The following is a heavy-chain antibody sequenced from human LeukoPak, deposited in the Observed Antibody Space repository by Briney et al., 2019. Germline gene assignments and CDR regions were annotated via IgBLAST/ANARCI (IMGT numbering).Heavy chain of an antibody. V-gene: IGHV3-30*02. CDR2: IQYDGSNK. D-gene: IGHD1-26*01. Sequence: GGSLRLSCAASGFAFNTYGMHWVRQAPGKGLEWVAFIQYDGSNKYYADSVKGRFTLSRDNSKNTLYLQMNSLRIEDTAVYYCAREVRSGSYKEWFDPWGQGTLVTVSS. CDR3: AREVRSGSYKEWFDP. J-gene: IGHJ5*02. CDR1: GFAFNTYG.